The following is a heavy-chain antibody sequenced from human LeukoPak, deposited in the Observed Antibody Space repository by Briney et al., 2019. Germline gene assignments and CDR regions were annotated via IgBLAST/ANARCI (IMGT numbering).Heavy chain of an antibody. V-gene: IGHV4-34*01. J-gene: IGHJ6*02. Sequence: GSLRLSCAASGFTFSSYWMTWVRQPPGKGLEWIGEINHSGSTNYNPSLKSRVTISVDTSKNQFSLKLSSVTAADTAVYYCARWPVIGMDVWGQGTTVTVSS. CDR1: GFTFSSYW. D-gene: IGHD2-21*01. CDR3: ARWPVIGMDV. CDR2: INHSGST.